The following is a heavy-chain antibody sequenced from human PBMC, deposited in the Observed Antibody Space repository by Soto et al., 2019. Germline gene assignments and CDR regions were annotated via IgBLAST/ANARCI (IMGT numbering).Heavy chain of an antibody. D-gene: IGHD6-13*01. CDR2: IYYSGST. V-gene: IGHV4-59*01. CDR3: ARTLLDSSNSWYVQQYGMVV. CDR1: GGSISSDY. Sequence: PSETLSLTCAVSGGSISSDYWSWIRQPPGKGLEWIGYIYYSGSTNYNPSLKSRVTISVDTSKNQFSLKLSSVTAADTAVYYCARTLLDSSNSWYVQQYGMVVWGQRTLVTVSA. J-gene: IGHJ4*02.